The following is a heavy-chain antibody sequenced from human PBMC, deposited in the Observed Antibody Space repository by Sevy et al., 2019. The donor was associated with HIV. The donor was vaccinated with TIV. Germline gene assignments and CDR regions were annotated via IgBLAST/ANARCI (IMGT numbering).Heavy chain of an antibody. V-gene: IGHV3-53*01. Sequence: GGSLRLSCATSGFTVSSNYMSWVRQAPGKGLEWVSIIFSGGGTYYADSVQGRFTISRDNSKNMGYLQMNGLRAEDTAVFYCARGATFYSDSSGRVLSVLGAFDIWGRGTMVTVSS. CDR2: IFSGGGT. CDR1: GFTVSSNY. D-gene: IGHD3-22*01. J-gene: IGHJ3*02. CDR3: ARGATFYSDSSGRVLSVLGAFDI.